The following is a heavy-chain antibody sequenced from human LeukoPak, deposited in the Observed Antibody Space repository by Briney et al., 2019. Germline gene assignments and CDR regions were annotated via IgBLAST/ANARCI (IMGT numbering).Heavy chain of an antibody. V-gene: IGHV3-23*01. CDR3: AKGKAVVGAAGPDY. CDR1: GFTFGGFA. CDR2: ISSAAHNT. Sequence: GGSLRLSCAASGFTFGGFAMSWVRQAPGKGLEWVSSISSAAHNTYYADSVKGRFTISRDNFKNTLYLQMNSLRAEDTAIYYCAKGKAVVGAAGPDYWGQGTLVTVSS. D-gene: IGHD2-15*01. J-gene: IGHJ4*02.